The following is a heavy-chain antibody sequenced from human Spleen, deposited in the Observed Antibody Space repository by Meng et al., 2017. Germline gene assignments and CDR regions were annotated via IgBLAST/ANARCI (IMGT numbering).Heavy chain of an antibody. CDR3: ARVGATAFDY. Sequence: HVQLLQSGAEVKQPGASLKVSCKASDYTFTGYGVCWVRQAPGQGLEWMGGIIPILGIANYAQKFQGRVTITADKSTSTAYMELSSLRSEDTAVYYCARVGATAFDYWGQGTLVTVSS. D-gene: IGHD1-26*01. CDR1: DYTFTGYG. CDR2: IIPILGIA. V-gene: IGHV1-69*10. J-gene: IGHJ4*02.